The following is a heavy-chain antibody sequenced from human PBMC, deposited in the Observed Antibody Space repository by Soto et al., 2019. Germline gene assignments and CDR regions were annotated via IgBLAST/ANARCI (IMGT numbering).Heavy chain of an antibody. CDR2: IYYSGST. CDR1: GGSISSSSYY. D-gene: IGHD2-2*02. CDR3: ARHIPRIGYFDY. J-gene: IGHJ4*02. V-gene: IGHV4-39*01. Sequence: QLQLQESGPGLVKPSETLSLTCTVSGGSISSSSYYWGWIRQPPGKGLEWIGSIYYSGSTYYNPSLKSRXSIXVXKSKNQFSLKLSSVTAADTAVYYCARHIPRIGYFDYWGQGTLVTVSS.